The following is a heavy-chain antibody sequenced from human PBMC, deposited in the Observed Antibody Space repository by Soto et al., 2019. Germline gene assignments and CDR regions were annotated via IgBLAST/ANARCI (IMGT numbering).Heavy chain of an antibody. CDR1: GGTFTNYD. CDR2: IIPLFGSP. CDR3: AWTLAFCGGNCYLPNFDT. D-gene: IGHD2-21*01. V-gene: IGHV1-69*01. J-gene: IGHJ4*02. Sequence: QVQLVQSGTEVQKPGSSVKLSCKTSGGTFTNYDISWVRQAPGQGLEWMGGIIPLFGSPHYSPKFEGRVTITADEVSTTAHLELSSLRFDDTAVYLCAWTLAFCGGNCYLPNFDTWGQGTLVIGSS.